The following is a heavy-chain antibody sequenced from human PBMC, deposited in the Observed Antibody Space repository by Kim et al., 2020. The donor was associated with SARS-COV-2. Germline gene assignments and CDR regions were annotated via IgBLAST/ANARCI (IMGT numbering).Heavy chain of an antibody. D-gene: IGHD3-22*01. CDR2: INTNTGNP. V-gene: IGHV7-4-1*02. CDR3: SREDGYYYDSSGCYVFDY. CDR1: GYTFTDYV. Sequence: ASVKVSCQASGYTFTDYVMNWVRQAPGQGLEWMGWINTNTGNPTYAQHFQGRVVFSSDTSISTAYIQIRSLKAEDTAVYYCSREDGYYYDSSGCYVFDYW. J-gene: IGHJ4*01.